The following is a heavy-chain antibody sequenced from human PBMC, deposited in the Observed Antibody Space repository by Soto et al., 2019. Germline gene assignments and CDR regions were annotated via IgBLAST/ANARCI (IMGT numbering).Heavy chain of an antibody. V-gene: IGHV1-18*01. Sequence: ASVKVSCKASGYTFSSFRINWVRQAPGQGLEWMGWISPYNGNTNYAQKLQGRVTMSTDTSTSTAYMEVRSLRSDDTAVYYCARGLWATAITFYGLDVWGQGTTVTVSS. CDR1: GYTFSSFR. CDR2: ISPYNGNT. CDR3: ARGLWATAITFYGLDV. J-gene: IGHJ6*02. D-gene: IGHD2-21*02.